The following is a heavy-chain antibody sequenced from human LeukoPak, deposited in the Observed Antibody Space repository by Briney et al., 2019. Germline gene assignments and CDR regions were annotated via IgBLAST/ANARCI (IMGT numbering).Heavy chain of an antibody. CDR3: AKSGSHSYFDN. V-gene: IGHV3-23*01. CDR2: ISGGAGGT. J-gene: IGHJ4*02. Sequence: GGSLRLSCAASGFTFSSYAMSWVRQTPEKGLEWASSISGGAGGTYYADSVKGRFTISRDNSKNTLFLQMNSLRAEDTAVYYCAKSGSHSYFDNWGQGTLVTVSS. D-gene: IGHD1-26*01. CDR1: GFTFSSYA.